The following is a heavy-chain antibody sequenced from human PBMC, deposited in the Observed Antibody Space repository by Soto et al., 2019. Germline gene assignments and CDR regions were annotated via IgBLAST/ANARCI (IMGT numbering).Heavy chain of an antibody. CDR1: GGSISSGGYS. CDR2: ISNTGNI. V-gene: IGHV4-31*11. CDR3: ARARQYYDCELDP. D-gene: IGHD3-16*01. Sequence: PSETLALTCAVSGGSISSGGYSWSWIRQHPGKGLEWIGYISNTGNIYYNPSLKSRLSISLDTSENQFSLKLTSVTAADTAIYYCARARQYYDCELDPWGQGTLVNVSS. J-gene: IGHJ5*02.